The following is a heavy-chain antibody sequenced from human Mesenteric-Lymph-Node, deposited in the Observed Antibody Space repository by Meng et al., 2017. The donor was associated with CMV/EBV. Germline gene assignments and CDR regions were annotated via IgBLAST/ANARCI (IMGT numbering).Heavy chain of an antibody. D-gene: IGHD2-2*01. CDR3: AREGGGPSDIVVVPAARPFDY. V-gene: IGHV1-46*01. J-gene: IGHJ4*02. CDR1: GFTFSSHG. Sequence: GGSLRLSCAASGFTFSSHGMHWVRQAAGKGLEWVGIINPSGGSTSYAQKFQGRVTMTRDTSTSTVYMELSSLRSEDTAVYYCAREGGGPSDIVVVPAARPFDYWGQGTLVTVSS. CDR2: INPSGGST.